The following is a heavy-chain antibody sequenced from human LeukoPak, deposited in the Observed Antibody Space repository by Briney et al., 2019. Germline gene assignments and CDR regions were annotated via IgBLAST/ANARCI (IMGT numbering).Heavy chain of an antibody. D-gene: IGHD3-9*01. J-gene: IGHJ6*02. CDR1: GGSISSYY. CDR2: IYYSGST. Sequence: SETLSLTCTVSGGSISSYYWSWIRQPPGKGLEWIGYIYYSGSTSYNPSLKSRVTISVDTSKNQFSLKLSSVTAADTAVYYCAREKVPRRNYDILTGYVHYGMDVWGQGTTVTVSS. CDR3: AREKVPRRNYDILTGYVHYGMDV. V-gene: IGHV4-59*01.